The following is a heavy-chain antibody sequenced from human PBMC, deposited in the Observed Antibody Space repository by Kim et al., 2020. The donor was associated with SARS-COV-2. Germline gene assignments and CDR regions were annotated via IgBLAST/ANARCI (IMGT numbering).Heavy chain of an antibody. CDR3: AKDMRGYSYGYLDSDY. Sequence: GGSLRLSCAASGFTFSSYGMHWVRQAPGKGLEWVAVISYDGSNKYYADSVKGRFTISRDNSKNTLYLQMNSLRAEDTAVYYCAKDMRGYSYGYLDSDYWGQGTLVTVSS. J-gene: IGHJ4*02. V-gene: IGHV3-30*18. D-gene: IGHD5-18*01. CDR2: ISYDGSNK. CDR1: GFTFSSYG.